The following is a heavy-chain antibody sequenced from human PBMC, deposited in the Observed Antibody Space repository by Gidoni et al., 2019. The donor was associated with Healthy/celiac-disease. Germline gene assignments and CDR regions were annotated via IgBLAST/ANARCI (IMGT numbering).Heavy chain of an antibody. CDR3: ARDTKTKYSYGYNGMDV. CDR1: GGTFSRSA. V-gene: IGHV1-69*12. Sequence: QVQLVQSGAEVKKPGSSVKVSCKASGGTFSRSAISWVRPAPGQGLEGMGGSITIFGTANYAQKFQGRVTITADDSTITAYMELSSLRSEDTAVYYCARDTKTKYSYGYNGMDVWGQGTTVTVSS. D-gene: IGHD5-18*01. J-gene: IGHJ6*02. CDR2: SITIFGTA.